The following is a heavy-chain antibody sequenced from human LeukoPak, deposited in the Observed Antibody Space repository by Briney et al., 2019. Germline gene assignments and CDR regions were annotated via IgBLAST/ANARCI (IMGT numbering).Heavy chain of an antibody. CDR3: ARGRPGYDYVWGSYRETYYFDY. D-gene: IGHD3-16*02. V-gene: IGHV4-39*07. J-gene: IGHJ4*02. CDR1: GGSISSSSYY. Sequence: SETLSLTCTVSGGSISSSSYYWGWIRQPPGNGLEWIGSIYYSGSTYYNPSLKSRITILVYTARNQFSLQLSSVTAADTAVYYCARGRPGYDYVWGSYRETYYFDYWGQGTLVTVSS. CDR2: IYYSGST.